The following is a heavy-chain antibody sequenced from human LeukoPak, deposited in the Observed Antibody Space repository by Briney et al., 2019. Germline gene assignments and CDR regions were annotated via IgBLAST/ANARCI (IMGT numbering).Heavy chain of an antibody. CDR3: ARDRAMYSGSYDWFDP. Sequence: ASVKVSCKASGGTFSSYAISWVRQAPGQGLEWMGGIIPIFGTANYAQKFQGRVTITADESTSTAYMEQSSLRSEDTAVYYCARDRAMYSGSYDWFDPWGQGTLVTVSS. CDR1: GGTFSSYA. CDR2: IIPIFGTA. D-gene: IGHD1-26*01. V-gene: IGHV1-69*01. J-gene: IGHJ5*02.